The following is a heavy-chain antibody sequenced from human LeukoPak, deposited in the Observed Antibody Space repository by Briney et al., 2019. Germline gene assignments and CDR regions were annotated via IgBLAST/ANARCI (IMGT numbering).Heavy chain of an antibody. CDR2: IKQDRSEK. CDR1: GFTFTNYW. J-gene: IGHJ4*02. V-gene: IGHV3-7*01. CDR3: ARLREIPVFGVVTKSTSYFDY. D-gene: IGHD3-3*01. Sequence: GGSLRLSCAASGFTFTNYWMSWVRQAPGKGLELVANIKQDRSEKYYVDSVKGRFTISRDNAKNSLYLQMDSLRAEDTAVYYCARLREIPVFGVVTKSTSYFDYWGQGTLVTVSS.